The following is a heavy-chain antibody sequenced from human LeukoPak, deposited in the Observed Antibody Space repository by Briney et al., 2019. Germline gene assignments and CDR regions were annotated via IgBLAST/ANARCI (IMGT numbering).Heavy chain of an antibody. CDR3: ARGVGMVRGVITH. CDR2: INHSGST. Sequence: PSETLSLTCAVYGGSFSGYYWSWIRQPPGKGLEWIGEINHSGSTNYNPSLKSRVTISVDTSKNQFSLKLSSVTAADTAVYYCARGVGMVRGVITHWGQGTLVTVSP. J-gene: IGHJ4*02. CDR1: GGSFSGYY. D-gene: IGHD3-10*01. V-gene: IGHV4-34*01.